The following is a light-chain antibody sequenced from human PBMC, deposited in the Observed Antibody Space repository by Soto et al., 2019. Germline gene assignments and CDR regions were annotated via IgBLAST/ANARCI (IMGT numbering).Light chain of an antibody. V-gene: IGLV1-51*01. CDR3: GSWDSSLSAYV. CDR2: DDN. J-gene: IGLJ1*01. Sequence: QSVLTQPASVSAAPGKKVTISCSGSSSNIGGNSVSWYQQLPGTAPKLLIYDDNKRPSGIPDRFSGSKSGTSATLGITGFQTGDEADYYCGSWDSSLSAYVFGTGTKVTVL. CDR1: SSNIGGNS.